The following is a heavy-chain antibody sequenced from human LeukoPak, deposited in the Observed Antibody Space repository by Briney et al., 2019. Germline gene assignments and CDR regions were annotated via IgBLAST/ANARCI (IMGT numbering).Heavy chain of an antibody. CDR2: ISSSSGYI. J-gene: IGHJ4*02. CDR3: ARDYGRYGGQPYYFDS. V-gene: IGHV3-21*01. Sequence: GGSLRLSCAASGFIFSTYNMNWVRQAPGKGLEWVSSISSSSGYIFFADSVKGRFTISRDNAKNSLYLHMNSLRAEDTAVYYCARDYGRYGGQPYYFDSWGQGTLDTVSS. CDR1: GFIFSTYN. D-gene: IGHD4-23*01.